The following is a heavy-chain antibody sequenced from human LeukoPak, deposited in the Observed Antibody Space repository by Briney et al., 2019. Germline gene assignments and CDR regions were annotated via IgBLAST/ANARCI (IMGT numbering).Heavy chain of an antibody. CDR3: ARGYSYGFGEVWHYYYYYGMDV. CDR1: GGTFSSYA. J-gene: IGHJ6*02. V-gene: IGHV1-69*13. Sequence: GASVKVSCKASGGTFSSYAISWARQAPGQGLEWMGGIIPIFGTANYAQKFQGRVTITADESTSTAYMELSSLRSEDTAVYYCARGYSYGFGEVWHYYYYYGMDVWGQGTTVTVSS. D-gene: IGHD5-18*01. CDR2: IIPIFGTA.